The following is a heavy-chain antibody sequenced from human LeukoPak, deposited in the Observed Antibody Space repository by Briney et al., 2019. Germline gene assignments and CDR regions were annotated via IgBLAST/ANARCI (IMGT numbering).Heavy chain of an antibody. V-gene: IGHV3-48*03. D-gene: IGHD5-12*01. CDR3: AAFSKRESGYDPYYYYGMDV. J-gene: IGHJ6*04. CDR2: ISSSGSTI. Sequence: PGGSLRLSCAASGFTFSSYEMNWVRQAPGKGLAWVSYISSSGSTIYYADSVKGRFTISRDNAKNSLYLQMNSLRAEDTAVYYCAAFSKRESGYDPYYYYGMDVWGKGTTVTVSS. CDR1: GFTFSSYE.